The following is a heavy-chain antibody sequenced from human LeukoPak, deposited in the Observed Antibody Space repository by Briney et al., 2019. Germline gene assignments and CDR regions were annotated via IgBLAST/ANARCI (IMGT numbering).Heavy chain of an antibody. Sequence: PGGSLRLSCAASGFTFSSYAMHWVRQAPGKGLEWVAVISYDGSNKYYADSVKGRFTISRDNSKNTLYLQMNSLRAEDTAVYYCARGDSSWYVYYFDYWGQGTLVTVSS. D-gene: IGHD6-13*01. CDR2: ISYDGSNK. CDR1: GFTFSSYA. J-gene: IGHJ4*02. CDR3: ARGDSSWYVYYFDY. V-gene: IGHV3-30-3*01.